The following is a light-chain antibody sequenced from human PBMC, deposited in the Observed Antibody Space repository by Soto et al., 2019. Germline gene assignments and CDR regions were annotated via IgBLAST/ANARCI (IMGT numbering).Light chain of an antibody. J-gene: IGKJ1*01. CDR3: QQYYSTPWT. CDR1: QXVXYSSNNKNY. CDR2: WAS. Sequence: DIVMTQSPDSLAVSLGERATINCESSQXVXYSSNNKNYLAWYQQKPGQPPKLLIYWASTRESGVPDRFSGSGSGTDFTLTISSLQAEDVAVYYCQQYYSTPWTFGQGTKVDIK. V-gene: IGKV4-1*01.